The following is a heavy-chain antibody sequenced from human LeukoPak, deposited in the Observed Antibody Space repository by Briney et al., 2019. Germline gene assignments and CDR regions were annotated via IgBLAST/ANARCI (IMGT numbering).Heavy chain of an antibody. J-gene: IGHJ6*03. D-gene: IGHD6-13*01. CDR3: ARELKIAAAGTYYYYMDV. CDR1: GGSISSYY. V-gene: IGHV4-4*07. Sequence: SETLSLTCTVSGGSISSYYWSWIRQPAGKGLEWIGRIYTSGSTNYNPSLKSRVTMSVDTSKNQFSLKLSSVTAADTAVYYCARELKIAAAGTYYYYMDVWGKGTTVTISS. CDR2: IYTSGST.